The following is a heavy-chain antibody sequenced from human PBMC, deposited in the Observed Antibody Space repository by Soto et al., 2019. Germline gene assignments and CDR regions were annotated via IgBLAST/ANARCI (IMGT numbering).Heavy chain of an antibody. Sequence: QVQLVQSGTEVKKPGASVKVSCKASGYSFINYGVSWVRQAPGQGLEWMGWISAYDGNTNYARKVHGRITVTTDTTKRTAYMELTGLNFDDTAVYYCASVSRVGHGSQRYGMDVWGQGTTVIGYS. CDR3: ASVSRVGHGSQRYGMDV. V-gene: IGHV1-18*01. CDR1: GYSFINYG. CDR2: ISAYDGNT. D-gene: IGHD3-10*01. J-gene: IGHJ6*02.